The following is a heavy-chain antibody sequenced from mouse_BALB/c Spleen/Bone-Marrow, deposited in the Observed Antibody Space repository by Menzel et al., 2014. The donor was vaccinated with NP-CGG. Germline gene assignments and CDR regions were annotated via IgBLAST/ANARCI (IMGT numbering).Heavy chain of an antibody. V-gene: IGHV1S81*02. CDR1: GYTFTRYY. J-gene: IGHJ3*01. D-gene: IGHD3-3*01. CDR2: INPSNGGT. CDR3: TRSAGTGFAY. Sequence: QVQLQQSGAELVKPGASVKLSCKASGYTFTRYYMFWVKQRPGQGLEWIGAINPSNGGTVFNAKFKSKVTLTVDKSSSTAYMQRSGLTSEDSAVYYCTRSAGTGFAYWGQGTLVTVSA.